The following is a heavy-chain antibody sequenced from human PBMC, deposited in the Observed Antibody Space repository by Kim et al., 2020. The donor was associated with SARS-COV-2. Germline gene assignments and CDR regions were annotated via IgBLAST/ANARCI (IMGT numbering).Heavy chain of an antibody. J-gene: IGHJ6*01. Sequence: GGSLRLSCAASGFTVSSNYMSWVRQAPGKGLEWVSVIYSGAGTYYADSVKGRFTISRDSSKNTLYLQMNSLRAEDTAVYYCARDNIVVGSSYYYYYGMDV. D-gene: IGHD2-2*01. CDR3: ARDNIVVGSSYYYYYGMDV. V-gene: IGHV3-53*01. CDR2: IYSGAGT. CDR1: GFTVSSNY.